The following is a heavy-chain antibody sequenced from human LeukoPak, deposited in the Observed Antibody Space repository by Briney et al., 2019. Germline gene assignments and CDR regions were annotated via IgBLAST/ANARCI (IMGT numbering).Heavy chain of an antibody. CDR2: INPNSGNT. J-gene: IGHJ5*02. V-gene: IGHV1-8*01. Sequence: GASVKVSCKASGYTFTSYDINWVRQAPGQGLEWMGWINPNSGNTGYAQKFQGRVTMTRNTSKSTAYMELSSLKSEDTALYYCARDGTAGGYGDSEDWFDPWGQGTLVTVSS. CDR3: ARDGTAGGYGDSEDWFDP. D-gene: IGHD4-17*01. CDR1: GYTFTSYD.